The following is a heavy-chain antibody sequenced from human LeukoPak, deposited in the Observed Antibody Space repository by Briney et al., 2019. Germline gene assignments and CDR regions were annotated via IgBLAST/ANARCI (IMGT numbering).Heavy chain of an antibody. V-gene: IGHV4-59*05. Sequence: SETLSLTCTVSGGSINNYYWSWIRQPPGKGLEWIASVHYSGSTYYNPSLKSRVTISVDTSKNQFSLKLSSVTAADTAVYFCARQLYVSGSYYAPMDVWGKGTTVTISS. CDR1: GGSINNYY. D-gene: IGHD3-10*01. CDR3: ARQLYVSGSYYAPMDV. J-gene: IGHJ6*03. CDR2: VHYSGST.